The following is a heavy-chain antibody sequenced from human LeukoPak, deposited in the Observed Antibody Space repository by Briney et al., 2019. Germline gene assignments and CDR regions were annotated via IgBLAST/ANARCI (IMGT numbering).Heavy chain of an antibody. CDR2: FGTRSSSI. J-gene: IGHJ4*02. CDR3: ARENDQGFDY. Sequence: GGSLRLSCAASGFTFSNYAMNWVRQAPGKGLEWVSSFGTRSSSIYYAHSVTGRFVVSRDNAKNSLFLQMNSLRAEDTAVYYCARENDQGFDYWGQGTLVTVSS. V-gene: IGHV3-21*01. D-gene: IGHD3-16*01. CDR1: GFTFSNYA.